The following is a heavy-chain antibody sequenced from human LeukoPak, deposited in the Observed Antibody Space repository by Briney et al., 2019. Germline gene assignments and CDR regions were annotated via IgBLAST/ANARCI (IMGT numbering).Heavy chain of an antibody. J-gene: IGHJ4*02. V-gene: IGHV1-69*04. CDR2: IIPIFGIA. Sequence: GASVKVSCKASGGTFSSYAISWVRQAPGQGLEWMGRIIPIFGIANYAQKFQGRVTITADKSTSTAYMELSSLRSEDTAVYYCARVSYCSSTSCYDVPFDYWGQGTLVTVSS. D-gene: IGHD2-2*01. CDR1: GGTFSSYA. CDR3: ARVSYCSSTSCYDVPFDY.